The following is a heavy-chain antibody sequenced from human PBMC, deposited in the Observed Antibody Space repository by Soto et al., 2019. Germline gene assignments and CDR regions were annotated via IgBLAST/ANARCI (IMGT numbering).Heavy chain of an antibody. D-gene: IGHD2-8*02. CDR1: GFTFSSYA. CDR2: IGQDGYEK. V-gene: IGHV3-7*03. Sequence: GGSLRLSCTTSGFTFSSYAMHWVRQAPGKGLEWVALIGQDGYEKHYLDSVRGRFTISRDNARNSLYLYVNSLRADDSAVYYCTRGTDLRFCTGYSCPGIDVWGPGTTV. J-gene: IGHJ6*02. CDR3: TRGTDLRFCTGYSCPGIDV.